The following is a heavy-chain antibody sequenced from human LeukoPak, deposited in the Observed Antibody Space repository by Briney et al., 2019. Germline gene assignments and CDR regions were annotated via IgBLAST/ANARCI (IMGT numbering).Heavy chain of an antibody. V-gene: IGHV4-4*02. CDR3: ARLGIKYYYGSGSYYKSAFDI. J-gene: IGHJ3*02. D-gene: IGHD3-10*01. CDR1: GGSISSSNW. Sequence: SETLSLTCAVSGGSISSSNWWSWVRQPPGKGLDWIGEIYHSGSTNYNPSLKSRVTISVDKSKNQFSLKLSSVTAADTAVYYCARLGIKYYYGSGSYYKSAFDIWGQGTMVTVSS. CDR2: IYHSGST.